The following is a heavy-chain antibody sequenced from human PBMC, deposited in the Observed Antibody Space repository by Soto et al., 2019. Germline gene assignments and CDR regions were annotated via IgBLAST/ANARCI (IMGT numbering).Heavy chain of an antibody. CDR2: IYYSGST. CDR1: GGSVSSSSYY. D-gene: IGHD4-17*01. V-gene: IGHV4-39*01. J-gene: IGHJ5*02. CDR3: ARHHLYGDYVEGWFDP. Sequence: QLQLQESGPGLVKPSETLSLTCTVSGGSVSSSSYYWGWIRQPPGKGLEWIGSIYYSGSTYYNPSLKSRVTISVDTSKNQFSLKLSSVTAADTAVYYCARHHLYGDYVEGWFDPWGQGTLVTVSS.